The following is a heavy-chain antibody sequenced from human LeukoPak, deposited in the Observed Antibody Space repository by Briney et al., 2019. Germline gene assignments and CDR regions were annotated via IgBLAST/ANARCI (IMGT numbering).Heavy chain of an antibody. Sequence: GGSLRLSCAASGFTVSSNYMSWVRQAPGKGLEWVSVIYSGGSTYYADSVKGRFTISRDNSKNTLYLQMNSLRAEDTAVYYCARGLRSVPIAAALNYGMDVWGQGTTVTVSS. CDR1: GFTVSSNY. CDR3: ARGLRSVPIAAALNYGMDV. CDR2: IYSGGST. V-gene: IGHV3-53*01. J-gene: IGHJ6*02. D-gene: IGHD6-13*01.